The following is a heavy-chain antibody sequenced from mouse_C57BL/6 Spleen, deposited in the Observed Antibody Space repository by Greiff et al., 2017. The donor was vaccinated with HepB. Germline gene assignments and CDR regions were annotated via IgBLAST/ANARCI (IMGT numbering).Heavy chain of an antibody. CDR3: TTGGYYGYDGAY. CDR2: IDPENGDT. D-gene: IGHD2-2*01. J-gene: IGHJ3*01. V-gene: IGHV14-4*01. CDR1: GFNIKDDY. Sequence: EVQLQESGAELVRPGASVKLSCTASGFNIKDDYMHWVKQRPEQGLEWIGWIDPENGDTEYASKFQGKATITADTSSNTAYLQLSSLTSEDTAVYYCTTGGYYGYDGAYWGQGTLVTVSA.